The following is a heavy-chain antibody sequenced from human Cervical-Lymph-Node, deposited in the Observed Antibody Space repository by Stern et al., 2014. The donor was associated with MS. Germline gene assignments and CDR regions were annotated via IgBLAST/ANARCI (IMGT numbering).Heavy chain of an antibody. V-gene: IGHV1-69*01. J-gene: IGHJ6*02. Sequence: VQLVESGAEVKKPGSSVKVSCRASGGTFSDYVITWVRPAPGQGLEWMGGIIPAFGPTEYAPNFQGRVPTSADETTSTAYKTLKRLRFEVTAVYYCAREEGPTITQGYYYYGMDVWGQGTTVTVSS. CDR1: GGTFSDYV. D-gene: IGHD5-12*01. CDR3: AREEGPTITQGYYYYGMDV. CDR2: IIPAFGPT.